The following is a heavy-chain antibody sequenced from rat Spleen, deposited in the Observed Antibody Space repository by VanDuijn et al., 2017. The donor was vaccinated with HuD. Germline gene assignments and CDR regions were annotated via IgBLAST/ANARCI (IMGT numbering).Heavy chain of an antibody. D-gene: IGHD1-7*01. Sequence: QVQLMESGPDLVQLTQTLSITCTVSGFSLGTYNVHWVRQPPGKGLEWMGAMWSGGSTDYNSALKSRLSISRDTSKNQVFLKMNSLQSEDTTTYYCAKEAFYGSRYFDFWGPGTMVTVSS. CDR2: MWSGGST. J-gene: IGHJ1*01. CDR1: GFSLGTYN. V-gene: IGHV2-45*01. CDR3: AKEAFYGSRYFDF.